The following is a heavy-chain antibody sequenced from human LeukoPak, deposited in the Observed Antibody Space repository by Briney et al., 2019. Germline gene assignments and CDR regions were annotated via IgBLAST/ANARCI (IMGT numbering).Heavy chain of an antibody. CDR2: ISYDGSNK. CDR3: ASGPPYYDFWSGYSAPLDY. V-gene: IGHV3-30-3*01. CDR1: GFTFSSYA. J-gene: IGHJ4*02. Sequence: QSGGSLRLSCAASGFTFSSYAMHWVRQAPGKGLEWVAVISYDGSNKYYADSVKGRFTISRDNSKNTLYLQMNSLRAEDTAVYYCASGPPYYDFWSGYSAPLDYWGQGTLVTVSS. D-gene: IGHD3-3*01.